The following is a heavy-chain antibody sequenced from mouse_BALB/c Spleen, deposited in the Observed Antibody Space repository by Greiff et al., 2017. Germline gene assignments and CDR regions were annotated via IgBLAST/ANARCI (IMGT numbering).Heavy chain of an antibody. CDR2: ISYDGSN. V-gene: IGHV3-6*02. J-gene: IGHJ4*01. Sequence: EVQLQESGPGLVKPSQSLSLTCSVTGYSITSGYYWNWIRQFPGNKLEWMGYISYDGSNNYNPSLKNRISITRDTSKNQFFLKLNSVTTEDTATYYCARRYDVGAMDYWGQGTSVTVSS. CDR3: ARRYDVGAMDY. D-gene: IGHD2-12*01. CDR1: GYSITSGYY.